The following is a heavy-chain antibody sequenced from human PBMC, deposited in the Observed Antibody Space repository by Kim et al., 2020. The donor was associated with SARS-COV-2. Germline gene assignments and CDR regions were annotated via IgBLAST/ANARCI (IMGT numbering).Heavy chain of an antibody. D-gene: IGHD3-9*01. V-gene: IGHV3-11*06. CDR3: ARGGDYDILTGYPFAFDI. Sequence: KGRFTISRDNAKNSLYLQMNSLRAEDTAVYYCARGGDYDILTGYPFAFDIWGQGTMVTVSS. J-gene: IGHJ3*02.